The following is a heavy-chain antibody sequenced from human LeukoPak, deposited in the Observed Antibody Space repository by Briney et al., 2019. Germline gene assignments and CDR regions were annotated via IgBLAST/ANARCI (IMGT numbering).Heavy chain of an antibody. CDR2: IRSSSSTI. J-gene: IGHJ3*02. CDR1: GFTFSSYS. CDR3: ARDFLAGANAFDI. Sequence: GGSLRLSCAASGFTFSSYSMNWVRQAPGKGLEWVSYIRSSSSTIYYADSVKGRFTISRDNAKNSLYLQMNSLRAEDTAVYYCARDFLAGANAFDIWGQGTMVTVSS. D-gene: IGHD2/OR15-2a*01. V-gene: IGHV3-48*01.